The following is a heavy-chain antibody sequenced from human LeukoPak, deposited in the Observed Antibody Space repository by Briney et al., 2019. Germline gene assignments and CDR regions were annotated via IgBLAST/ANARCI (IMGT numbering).Heavy chain of an antibody. CDR2: ISAYNGDT. V-gene: IGHV1-18*01. CDR3: ARDPSNTSGRYAYFDY. J-gene: IGHJ4*02. D-gene: IGHD6-19*01. Sequence: ASVKVSCKASGFTFTRYGISWVRQAPGQGLEWMGWISAYNGDTNYAQKFQGRVTLTTDTSTSTACMELRSLRSDDTAVYCCARDPSNTSGRYAYFDYWGQGTLVTVSS. CDR1: GFTFTRYG.